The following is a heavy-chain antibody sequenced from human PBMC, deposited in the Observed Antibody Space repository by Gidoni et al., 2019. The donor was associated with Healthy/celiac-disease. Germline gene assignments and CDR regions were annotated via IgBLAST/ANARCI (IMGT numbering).Heavy chain of an antibody. J-gene: IGHJ3*02. D-gene: IGHD1-26*01. V-gene: IGHV1-69*01. CDR2: IIPIFGTA. Sequence: QVQLVQSGAEVKKPGSSVKVSCKASGGTFSSYAISWVRQAPGQGLEWMGGIIPIFGTANYAQKFQGRVTITADESTSTAYMELSSLRSEDTAVYYCARGEWELRWSVAVGCLDIWGQGTMVTVSS. CDR3: ARGEWELRWSVAVGCLDI. CDR1: GGTFSSYA.